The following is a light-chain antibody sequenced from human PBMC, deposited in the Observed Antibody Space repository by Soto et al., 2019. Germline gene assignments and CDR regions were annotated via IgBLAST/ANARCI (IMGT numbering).Light chain of an antibody. CDR1: QSVSSSY. Sequence: EIVLTQSPGTLSLSPGERATLSCRASQSVSSSYLAWYQQKPGQAPRLLIYGASSRATGIPDRFSGSGSGTDFTFTISRLEPEDFAVYYCQQYGSSPRTFGKGTKVDIK. CDR3: QQYGSSPRT. V-gene: IGKV3-20*01. J-gene: IGKJ1*01. CDR2: GAS.